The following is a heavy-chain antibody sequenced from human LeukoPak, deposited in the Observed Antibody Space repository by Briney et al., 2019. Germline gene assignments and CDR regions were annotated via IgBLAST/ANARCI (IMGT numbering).Heavy chain of an antibody. V-gene: IGHV4-39*07. Sequence: PSETLSLTCTVSGGSISSSSYYWSWIRQPPGKGLEWIGEINHSGSTNYNPSLKSRVTISVDTSKNQFSLKLSSVTAADTAVYYCARLSGDYGGNSGKTRLWRFDYWGQGTLVTVSS. CDR2: INHSGST. J-gene: IGHJ4*02. CDR3: ARLSGDYGGNSGKTRLWRFDY. D-gene: IGHD4-23*01. CDR1: GGSISSSSYY.